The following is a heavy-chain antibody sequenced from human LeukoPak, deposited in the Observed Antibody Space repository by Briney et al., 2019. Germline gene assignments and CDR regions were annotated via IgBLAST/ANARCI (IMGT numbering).Heavy chain of an antibody. Sequence: PSETLSLTCTVSGDSISSSGYYWGWIRRPPGKGLAWIGSIYYNGRTYYNPSLKSRVTISVDTSKNQFSLRLSSVTAADTAVFYCARAGDTAMVPFYYWGQGTLVTVSS. CDR3: ARAGDTAMVPFYY. D-gene: IGHD5-18*01. V-gene: IGHV4-39*07. J-gene: IGHJ4*02. CDR2: IYYNGRT. CDR1: GDSISSSGYY.